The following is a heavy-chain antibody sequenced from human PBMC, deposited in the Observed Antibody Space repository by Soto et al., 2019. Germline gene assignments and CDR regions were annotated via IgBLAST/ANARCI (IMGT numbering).Heavy chain of an antibody. J-gene: IGHJ5*02. CDR3: ARAGINWLDP. Sequence: ASVKVFSKASGYIFTSFHMHWWRQAPGQGLEWMGMINPSGGRTEYAQKFQGRVTMTSDTSTSTVYMELSTLRSEDTAVYYCARAGINWLDPWGQGTQVTVS. CDR2: INPSGGRT. V-gene: IGHV1-46*01. D-gene: IGHD1-20*01. CDR1: GYIFTSFH.